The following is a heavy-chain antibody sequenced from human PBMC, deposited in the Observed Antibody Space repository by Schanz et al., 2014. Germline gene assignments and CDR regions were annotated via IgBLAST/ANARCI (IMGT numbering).Heavy chain of an antibody. D-gene: IGHD6-6*01. J-gene: IGHJ3*02. Sequence: QVQLVESGGGLVKPGGSLRLSCVASGFTFSDYYMSWIRQAPGKGLEWVSYISSSSSTIYYADSVKGRFTISRDNAKNSLYLQMNSLRDEDTAVYYCASLRVEYSSSFGAFDIWGQGTMATVSS. CDR2: ISSSSSTI. V-gene: IGHV3-11*04. CDR3: ASLRVEYSSSFGAFDI. CDR1: GFTFSDYY.